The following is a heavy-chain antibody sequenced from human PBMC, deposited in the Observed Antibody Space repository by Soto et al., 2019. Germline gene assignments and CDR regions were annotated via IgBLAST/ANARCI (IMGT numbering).Heavy chain of an antibody. Sequence: PGGSLRLSCAASGFTFIRYAVSWVRQAPGKGPEWISSISGSGSTIYYADSVKGRFTISRDNSMGTLYLQMKSLRVEDTAIYYCAKEVSLGSTVDLGYWGQGALVTVSS. V-gene: IGHV3-23*01. J-gene: IGHJ4*02. CDR1: GFTFIRYA. CDR3: AKEVSLGSTVDLGY. CDR2: ISGSGSTI. D-gene: IGHD7-27*01.